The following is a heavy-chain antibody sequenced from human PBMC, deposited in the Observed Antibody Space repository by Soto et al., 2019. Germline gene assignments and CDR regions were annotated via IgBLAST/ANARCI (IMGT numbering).Heavy chain of an antibody. Sequence: GGSLRLSCSASGLTSSTYAMSWVRQAPGNGLGWVSGISGSGGNTYYADSLKGRFTISRDNSKNMLYLQMNSLRAEATAVYYCAKRLPPVNTVFDCWGQGTLVTVSS. CDR3: AKRLPPVNTVFDC. J-gene: IGHJ4*02. CDR2: ISGSGGNT. V-gene: IGHV3-23*01. D-gene: IGHD4-17*01. CDR1: GLTSSTYA.